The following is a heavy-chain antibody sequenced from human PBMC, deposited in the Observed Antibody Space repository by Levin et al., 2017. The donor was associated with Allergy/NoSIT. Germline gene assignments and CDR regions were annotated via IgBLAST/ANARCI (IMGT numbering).Heavy chain of an antibody. V-gene: IGHV3-49*03. CDR3: TRDSPVIAVAGTPFDY. CDR1: GFTFGDYA. J-gene: IGHJ4*02. CDR2: IRSKAYGGTT. Sequence: GGSLRLSCTASGFTFGDYAMSWFRQAPGKGLEWVGFIRSKAYGGTTEYAASVKGRFTISRDDSKSIAYLQMNSLKTEDTAVYYCTRDSPVIAVAGTPFDYWGQGTLVTVSS. D-gene: IGHD6-19*01.